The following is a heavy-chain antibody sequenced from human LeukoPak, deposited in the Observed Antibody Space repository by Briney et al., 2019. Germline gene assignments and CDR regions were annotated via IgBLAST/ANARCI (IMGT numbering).Heavy chain of an antibody. CDR1: GFRFTTYS. CDR3: AREKPNSESWSVYPPLDL. CDR2: ISISSRYT. Sequence: KPGGSLRLSCAASGFRFTTYSMSWVRQAPGKGLEWISSISISSRYTSYADSLKGRFTISRDNANNSLYLQMDSLRVEDTAVYYCAREKPNSESWSVYPPLDLWGQGTLVTVSA. D-gene: IGHD3-3*01. J-gene: IGHJ4*02. V-gene: IGHV3-21*06.